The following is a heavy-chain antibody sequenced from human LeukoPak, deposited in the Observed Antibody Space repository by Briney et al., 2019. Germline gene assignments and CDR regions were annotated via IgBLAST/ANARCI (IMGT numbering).Heavy chain of an antibody. CDR1: GYTFTSYG. Sequence: ASVKVSCKASGYTFTSYGISWVRQAPGQGLEWMGWISAYNGNTNYAQKLQGRVTMTTDTSTSTAYMELRSLRSDDTAVYYCARVKGYCSSTSCYGYDPWGQGTLVTVSS. CDR2: ISAYNGNT. CDR3: ARVKGYCSSTSCYGYDP. V-gene: IGHV1-18*01. J-gene: IGHJ5*02. D-gene: IGHD2-2*01.